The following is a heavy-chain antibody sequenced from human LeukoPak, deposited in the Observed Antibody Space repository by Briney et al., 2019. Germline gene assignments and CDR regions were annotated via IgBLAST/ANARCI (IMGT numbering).Heavy chain of an antibody. Sequence: PSETLSLTCTVSGGSISSGGYSWSWIRQPPGKGLEWIGYIYHSGSTYYNPSLKSRVTISVDRSKNQFSLKLSSVTAADTAVYYCARVLWFGELLPNWFDPWGQGTLVTVSS. CDR3: ARVLWFGELLPNWFDP. CDR1: GGSISSGGYS. CDR2: IYHSGST. J-gene: IGHJ5*02. D-gene: IGHD3-10*01. V-gene: IGHV4-30-2*01.